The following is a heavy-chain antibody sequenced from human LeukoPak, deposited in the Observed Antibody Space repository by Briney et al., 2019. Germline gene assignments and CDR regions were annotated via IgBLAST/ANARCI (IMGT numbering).Heavy chain of an antibody. V-gene: IGHV3-30-3*01. CDR3: ARDSKVAAGSFDY. Sequence: PGRSLRLSCAASGFTFSSYSMQWVRQAPGRGLEWVAVISYDGSNKYYADSVKGRFTISRDNSKNTLYLQMNSLRAEDTAVYYCARDSKVAAGSFDYWGQGTLVTVSS. CDR2: ISYDGSNK. J-gene: IGHJ4*02. D-gene: IGHD6-13*01. CDR1: GFTFSSYS.